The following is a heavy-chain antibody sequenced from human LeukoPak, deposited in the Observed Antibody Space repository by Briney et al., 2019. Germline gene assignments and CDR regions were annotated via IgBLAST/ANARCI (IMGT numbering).Heavy chain of an antibody. V-gene: IGHV4-39*07. J-gene: IGHJ3*02. D-gene: IGHD6-19*01. CDR1: GGSISSSSYY. Sequence: PSETLSLTCTVSGGSISSSSYYWGWIRQPPGKGLEWIGSIYYSGSTYYNPSLKSRVTISVDTSKNQFSLKLSSVTAADTAVYYCARRTPSSTLRIAVAGRSDAFDIWGQGTMVTVSS. CDR2: IYYSGST. CDR3: ARRTPSSTLRIAVAGRSDAFDI.